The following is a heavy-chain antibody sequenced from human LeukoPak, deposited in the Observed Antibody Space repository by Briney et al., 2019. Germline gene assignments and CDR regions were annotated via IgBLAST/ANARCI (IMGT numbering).Heavy chain of an antibody. D-gene: IGHD3-10*01. CDR2: ISGSGGST. CDR3: AKRRGSGSYYKVFDY. V-gene: IGHV3-23*01. Sequence: PGGSLRLSCAASGFTFSNYAMSWVRLAPGKGLEWVSAISGSGGSTYYADSVKGRFTISRDNSKNTLYLQMNSLRAEDTAVYYCAKRRGSGSYYKVFDYWGQGTLVTVSS. J-gene: IGHJ4*02. CDR1: GFTFSNYA.